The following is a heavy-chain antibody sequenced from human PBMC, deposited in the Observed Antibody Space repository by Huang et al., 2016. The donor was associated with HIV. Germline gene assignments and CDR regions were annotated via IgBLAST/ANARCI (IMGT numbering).Heavy chain of an antibody. CDR3: AKDGADEEWDIDY. CDR2: ISYDGSNK. Sequence: VQLVESGGGVVQPGRSLRLACAASGCSFSTYGLHGVRQAAGKGLEWVAVISYDGSNKYYAHSGKGRFTISRDTSENKVYLQMNSLRHEDTAVYYCAKDGADEEWDIDYWGQGTLVTVSS. D-gene: IGHD1-26*01. CDR1: GCSFSTYG. V-gene: IGHV3-30*18. J-gene: IGHJ4*02.